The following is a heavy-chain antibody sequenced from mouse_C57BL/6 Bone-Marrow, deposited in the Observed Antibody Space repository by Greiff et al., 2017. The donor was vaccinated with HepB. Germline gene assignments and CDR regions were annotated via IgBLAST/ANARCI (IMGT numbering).Heavy chain of an antibody. V-gene: IGHV3-6*01. CDR1: GYSITSGYY. Sequence: VQLKESGPGLVKPSQSLSLTCSVTGYSITSGYYWNWIRQFPGNKLEWMGYISYDGSNKYNPSLKNRIPITRDTSKNQFCLKLNSVTTEDTATYYCAREEGLTGTDFDYWGQGTTLTVSS. J-gene: IGHJ2*01. CDR3: AREEGLTGTDFDY. D-gene: IGHD4-1*01. CDR2: ISYDGSN.